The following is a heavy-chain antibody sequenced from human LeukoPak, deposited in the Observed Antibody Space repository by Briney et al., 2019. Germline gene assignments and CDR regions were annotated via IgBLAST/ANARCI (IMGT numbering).Heavy chain of an antibody. Sequence: ASVTVSCTASGYTFTSYGMSWVRQAPGQGLEWMGWISAYNGNTNYAQKLQGRVTMTTDTSTSTAYMELRSLRSDDTAVYYCARDRGGYCSSTSCARGDYWGQGTLVTVSS. D-gene: IGHD2-2*01. CDR1: GYTFTSYG. V-gene: IGHV1-18*04. CDR3: ARDRGGYCSSTSCARGDY. J-gene: IGHJ4*02. CDR2: ISAYNGNT.